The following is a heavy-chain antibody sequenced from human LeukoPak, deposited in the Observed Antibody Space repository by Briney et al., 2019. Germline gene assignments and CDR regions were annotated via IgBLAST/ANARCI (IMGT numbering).Heavy chain of an antibody. D-gene: IGHD1-1*01. J-gene: IGHJ5*02. Sequence: GGSLRLSCAASGFTFSNAWMSWVRQAPGKGLEWVGRIKSKTDDRTTDYAAPVKGRFTISRDDSKNTLYLQMNSLKTEDTAVYYCTTDGAYNWNDVAWFDPWGQGTLVTVSS. CDR1: GFTFSNAW. CDR2: IKSKTDDRTT. CDR3: TTDGAYNWNDVAWFDP. V-gene: IGHV3-15*01.